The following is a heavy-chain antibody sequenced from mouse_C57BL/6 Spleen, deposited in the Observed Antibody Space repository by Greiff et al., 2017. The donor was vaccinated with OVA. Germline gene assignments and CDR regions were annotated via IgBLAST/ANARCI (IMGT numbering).Heavy chain of an antibody. J-gene: IGHJ1*03. CDR2: INPNNGGT. Sequence: VQLQQSGPELVKPGASVKISCKASGYTFTDYYMNWVKQSHGKSLEWIGDINPNNGGTSYNQKFKGKATLTVDKSSSTAYMELRSLTSEDSAVYYCAREWRYGSSYVDWYFDVWGTGTTVTVSS. V-gene: IGHV1-26*01. CDR3: AREWRYGSSYVDWYFDV. CDR1: GYTFTDYY. D-gene: IGHD1-1*01.